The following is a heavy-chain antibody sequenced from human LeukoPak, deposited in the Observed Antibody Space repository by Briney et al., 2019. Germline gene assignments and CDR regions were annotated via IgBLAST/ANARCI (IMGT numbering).Heavy chain of an antibody. J-gene: IGHJ4*02. D-gene: IGHD6-6*01. CDR3: ARVQYSSSVDS. Sequence: PSETLSLTCTVSGGSISSSSYYWGWIRQPPGKGLEWIGSIYYSGSTYYNPSLKSRVTISVDTSKNQFSLKLSSVTAADTAVYYCARVQYSSSVDSWGQGTLVTVSS. V-gene: IGHV4-39*07. CDR2: IYYSGST. CDR1: GGSISSSSYY.